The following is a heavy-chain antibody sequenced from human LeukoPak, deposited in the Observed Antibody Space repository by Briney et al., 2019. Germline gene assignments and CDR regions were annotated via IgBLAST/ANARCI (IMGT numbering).Heavy chain of an antibody. D-gene: IGHD3-10*01. V-gene: IGHV3-74*01. CDR2: IESDGSST. CDR3: ARGFGSGSSLPFDY. J-gene: IGHJ4*02. CDR1: GFTFSSYW. Sequence: GGSLRLSCAASGFTFSSYWMHWVRQAPGKGLVWVSRIESDGSSTSYADSVKGRFTISRDNAKNTLYLQMNSLRAEDTAVFYCARGFGSGSSLPFDYGGQGTLVTVSS.